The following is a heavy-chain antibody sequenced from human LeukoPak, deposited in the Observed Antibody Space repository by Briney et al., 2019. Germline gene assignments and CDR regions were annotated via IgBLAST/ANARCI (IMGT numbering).Heavy chain of an antibody. Sequence: ASVKVSCKASGYTFTGYYMHWVRQAPGQGLEWMGWINPNSGGTNYAQKFRGRVTMTRDTSISTAYMELSRLRSDDTAVYYCARAGKYCSGGSCSWNMDVWGKGTTVTVSS. V-gene: IGHV1-2*02. D-gene: IGHD2-15*01. CDR1: GYTFTGYY. CDR3: ARAGKYCSGGSCSWNMDV. CDR2: INPNSGGT. J-gene: IGHJ6*03.